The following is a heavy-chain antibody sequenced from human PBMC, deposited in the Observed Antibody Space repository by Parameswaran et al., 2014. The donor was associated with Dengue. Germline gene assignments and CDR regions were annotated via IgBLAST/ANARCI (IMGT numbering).Heavy chain of an antibody. D-gene: IGHD3-16*02. CDR2: INHSGST. CDR3: ARTKHDYVWGSYRRYYYGMDV. Sequence: WIRQPPGKGLEWIGEINHSGSTNYNPSLKSRVTISVDTSKNQFSLKLSSVTAADTAVYYCARTKHDYVWGSYRRYYYGMDVWGQGTTVTVSS. V-gene: IGHV4-34*01. J-gene: IGHJ6*02.